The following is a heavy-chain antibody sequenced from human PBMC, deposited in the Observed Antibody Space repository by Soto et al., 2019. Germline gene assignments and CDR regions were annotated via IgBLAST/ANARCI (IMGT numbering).Heavy chain of an antibody. CDR1: GDTISTGGYS. J-gene: IGHJ4*02. CDR3: AAAPRY. V-gene: IGHV4-30-2*02. CDR2: TYHSGNP. D-gene: IGHD2-15*01. Sequence: PSETLSLTCGVSGDTISTGGYSWAWIRQPPGKALEWVGHTYHSGNPYYNPSLKSRVIISVDRSKNQFSLRLTSVTAADTAVYYCAAAPRYWGQGTLVTVSS.